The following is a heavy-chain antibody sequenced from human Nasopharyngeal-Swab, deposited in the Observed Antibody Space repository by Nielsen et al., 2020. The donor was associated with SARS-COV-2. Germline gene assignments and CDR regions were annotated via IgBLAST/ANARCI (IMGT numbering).Heavy chain of an antibody. J-gene: IGHJ4*02. Sequence: GESLKISCAASGFTFSNAWMSWVRQAPGKGLEWVGRIKSKTDGGTTDYAAPVKGRFTISRDYSKNTLYLQMNSLKTEDTAVYYCTTDPLGYCTNGVCYTTDYWGQGTLVTVSS. D-gene: IGHD2-8*01. CDR3: TTDPLGYCTNGVCYTTDY. V-gene: IGHV3-15*01. CDR1: GFTFSNAW. CDR2: IKSKTDGGTT.